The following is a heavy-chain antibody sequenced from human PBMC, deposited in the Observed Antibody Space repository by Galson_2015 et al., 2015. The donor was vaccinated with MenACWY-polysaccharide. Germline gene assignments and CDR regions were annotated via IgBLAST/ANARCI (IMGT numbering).Heavy chain of an antibody. J-gene: IGHJ4*02. CDR1: GFAVSTNY. Sequence: SLRLSCAASGFAVSTNYMAWVHQAPGKGLEWVSLIYSGATTYYPDSVTGRFTISRDNSKNTVYLQMNRLRAEDTAVYYCARGGHDYGGDSGIYYFDYWGRGTLVTVSS. D-gene: IGHD4-23*01. CDR2: IYSGATT. V-gene: IGHV3-53*01. CDR3: ARGGHDYGGDSGIYYFDY.